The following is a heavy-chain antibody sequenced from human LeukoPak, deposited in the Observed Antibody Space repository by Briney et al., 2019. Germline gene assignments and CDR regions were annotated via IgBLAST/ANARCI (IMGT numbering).Heavy chain of an antibody. CDR1: GYTFTSYD. J-gene: IGHJ4*02. CDR3: ARAAPARWLQPNY. D-gene: IGHD5-24*01. Sequence: ASVKVSCKASGYTFTSYDINWVRQATGQGLEWMGWMNPNSGNTGYAQEFQGRVTMTRNTSISTAYMELSSLRSEDTAVYYCARAAPARWLQPNYWGQGTLVTVSS. V-gene: IGHV1-8*01. CDR2: MNPNSGNT.